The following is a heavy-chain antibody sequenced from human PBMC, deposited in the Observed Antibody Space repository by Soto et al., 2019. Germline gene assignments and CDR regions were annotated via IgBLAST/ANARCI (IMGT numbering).Heavy chain of an antibody. D-gene: IGHD4-17*01. Sequence: EVQLVESGGKLVQPGGSLRISCAASGVNFGDYAMHWVRQPPGKGLELVPGISWNAGDIGFADSVKCRFTICRDNPKDCLSLQMNGLRADDAAFYYCARAPDYGAPGAFDFWGRGTLVTVAS. CDR3: ARAPDYGAPGAFDF. J-gene: IGHJ4*02. CDR1: GVNFGDYA. CDR2: ISWNAGDI. V-gene: IGHV3-9*01.